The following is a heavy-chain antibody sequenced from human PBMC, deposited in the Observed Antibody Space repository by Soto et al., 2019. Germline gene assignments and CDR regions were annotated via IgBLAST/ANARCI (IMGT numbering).Heavy chain of an antibody. CDR2: IDSDGSST. J-gene: IGHJ4*02. D-gene: IGHD1-1*01. CDR3: AKSVYNWNDGFFDY. CDR1: GFTFSSYW. Sequence: PGGSLRLSCGASGFTFSSYWMHWVRQAAGKGLVWVSRIDSDGSSTSYAGSVKGRFTISRDNAKSTLYLQMNSLGAEDTAVYYCAKSVYNWNDGFFDYWGQGTLVTVSS. V-gene: IGHV3-74*01.